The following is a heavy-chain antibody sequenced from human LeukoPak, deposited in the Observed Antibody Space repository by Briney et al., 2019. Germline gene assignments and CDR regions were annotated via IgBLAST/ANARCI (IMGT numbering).Heavy chain of an antibody. Sequence: SETLSLTCTVSGGSISSYYWSWIRQPPGKGLEWIGYIYYSGSTNYNPSLKSRVTISVDTSKNQFSLKLSSVTAADTAVYYCARQTRFRGTTLDYWGQGTLVTVSS. CDR1: GGSISSYY. D-gene: IGHD3-10*01. V-gene: IGHV4-59*08. J-gene: IGHJ4*02. CDR3: ARQTRFRGTTLDY. CDR2: IYYSGST.